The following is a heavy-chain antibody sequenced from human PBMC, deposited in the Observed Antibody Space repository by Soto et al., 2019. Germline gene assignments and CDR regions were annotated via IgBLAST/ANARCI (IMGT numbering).Heavy chain of an antibody. V-gene: IGHV4-59*01. CDR3: AGGLFYGDYYFDY. D-gene: IGHD4-17*01. CDR1: GGSISSYY. J-gene: IGHJ4*02. Sequence: SETLSLTCTVSGGSISSYYWSWIQQPPGKGLEWIGYIYYSGSTNYNPSLKSRVTISVDTSKNQFSLKLSSVTAADTAVYYCAGGLFYGDYYFDYWGQGTLVTVSS. CDR2: IYYSGST.